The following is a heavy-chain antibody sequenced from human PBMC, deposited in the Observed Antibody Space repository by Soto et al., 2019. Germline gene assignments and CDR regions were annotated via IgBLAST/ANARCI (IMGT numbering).Heavy chain of an antibody. CDR2: IDAGNGKT. CDR1: GYIFNRYV. J-gene: IGHJ4*02. V-gene: IGHV1-3*01. D-gene: IGHD6-19*01. CDR3: ARGRGWYDY. Sequence: QVQLVQSGAEVKKPGASVKVSCKASGYIFNRYVMHWVRQAPGQRPEWMGWIDAGNGKTKYSEKFQGRVTITRDTSASTAYMELTTRRSEDTAVYYFARGRGWYDYWGQGTQVIVSS.